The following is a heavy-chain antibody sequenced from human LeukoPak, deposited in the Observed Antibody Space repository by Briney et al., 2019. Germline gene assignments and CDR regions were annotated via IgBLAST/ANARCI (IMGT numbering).Heavy chain of an antibody. CDR2: FSWNSNSV. Sequence: GGSLRLSCSASGFTFEEFAMHWVRQAPGKGLEWVSGFSWNSNSVGYADSVKDRFTLSRDNANNALHLEMNSLRDEDTAVYYCAKGSRSYYDDSSCYLDHWGQGTLVIVSS. CDR3: AKGSRSYYDDSSCYLDH. V-gene: IGHV3-9*01. D-gene: IGHD3-22*01. J-gene: IGHJ4*01. CDR1: GFTFEEFA.